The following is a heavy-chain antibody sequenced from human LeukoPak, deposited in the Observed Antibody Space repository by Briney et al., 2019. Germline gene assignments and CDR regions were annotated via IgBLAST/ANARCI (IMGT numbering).Heavy chain of an antibody. V-gene: IGHV3-23*01. CDR2: ISGSGGST. Sequence: GGTLRLSCAASGFTFSSYGMSWVRQAPGKGLEWVSAISGSGGSTYYADSVKGRFTISRDNSKNTLYLQMNSLRAEDTAVYYCAKGALTMVRGDWFDPWGQGTLVTVSS. CDR3: AKGALTMVRGDWFDP. J-gene: IGHJ5*02. CDR1: GFTFSSYG. D-gene: IGHD3-10*01.